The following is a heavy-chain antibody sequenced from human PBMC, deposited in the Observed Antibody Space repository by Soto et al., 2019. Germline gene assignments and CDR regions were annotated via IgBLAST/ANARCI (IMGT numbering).Heavy chain of an antibody. D-gene: IGHD4-17*01. Sequence: SVKVSCKASGGTFSSYAISWVRQAPGQGLEWMGGIIPTFGTANYAQKFQGRVTITADESTSTAYMELSSLRSEDTAVYYCARSPGDYYYFDYWGQGTLVTVSS. CDR1: GGTFSSYA. J-gene: IGHJ4*02. V-gene: IGHV1-69*13. CDR2: IIPTFGTA. CDR3: ARSPGDYYYFDY.